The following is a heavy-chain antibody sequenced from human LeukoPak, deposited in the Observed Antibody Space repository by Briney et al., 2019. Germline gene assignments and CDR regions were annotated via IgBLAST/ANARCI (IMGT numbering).Heavy chain of an antibody. CDR3: ARAVVLYYDGSGYSTRFDY. CDR1: GGSIGSSYYY. V-gene: IGHV4-39*07. D-gene: IGHD3-22*01. J-gene: IGHJ4*02. CDR2: TYYSGST. Sequence: SETLSLTCTVSGGSIGSSYYYWGWIRQPPGRGLEWIGSTYYSGSTYYNPSLKSRVTISLDTSKNQFSLKLRSVTAADTAMYYCARAVVLYYDGSGYSTRFDYWGQGTLVTVSS.